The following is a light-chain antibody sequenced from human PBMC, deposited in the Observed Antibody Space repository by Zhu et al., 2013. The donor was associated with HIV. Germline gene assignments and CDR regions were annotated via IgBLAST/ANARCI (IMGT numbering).Light chain of an antibody. CDR1: QSITKY. CDR3: QQSYRTPRT. J-gene: IGKJ5*01. V-gene: IGKV1-39*01. Sequence: DIQMTQSPSSLSASVGDRVTITCRASQSITKYLNWYQQKPGKAPKLLIYGASRLQSGVPSRFSASGSGTDFTLTISSLQPEDFATYYCQQSYRTPRTFGQGTRTGD. CDR2: GAS.